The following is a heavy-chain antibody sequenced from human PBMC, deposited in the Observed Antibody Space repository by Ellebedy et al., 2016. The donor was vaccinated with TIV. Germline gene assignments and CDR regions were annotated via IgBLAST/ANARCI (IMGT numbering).Heavy chain of an antibody. CDR2: ITSKNDGGTT. D-gene: IGHD3-22*01. J-gene: IGHJ6*02. CDR3: NTQIHYYDSMDV. CDR1: GFTFSNAW. V-gene: IGHV3-15*07. Sequence: GESLKISCAASGFTFSNAWMNWVRQAPGKGLEWVGRITSKNDGGTTDYAAPVKGRLTISRDDSKNTLYLQMNSLKTEDTAVYYCNTQIHYYDSMDVWGQGTTVAVSS.